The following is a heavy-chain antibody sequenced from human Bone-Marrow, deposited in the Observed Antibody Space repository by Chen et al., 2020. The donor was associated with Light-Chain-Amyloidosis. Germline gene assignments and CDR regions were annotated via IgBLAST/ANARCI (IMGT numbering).Heavy chain of an antibody. CDR2: IYDSGTT. CDR1: GDSISSGDSY. D-gene: IGHD6-13*01. CDR3: ARRGPGYFDY. Sequence: LQESGPGLVKPSQTLSLTCAVSGDSISSGDSYWNWIRQPPGKGLEWVGYIYDSGTTYYSPSLRGRVTTSIDSSKNQFSLKLTSMTAADTAVYYCARRGPGYFDYWGQGTLVTVSS. V-gene: IGHV4-30-4*01. J-gene: IGHJ4*02.